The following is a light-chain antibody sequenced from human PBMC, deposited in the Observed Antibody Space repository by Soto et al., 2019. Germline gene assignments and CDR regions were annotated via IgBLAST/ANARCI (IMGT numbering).Light chain of an antibody. Sequence: DIQMTQSPSTLSASVGDRVTISCRASQIISSFLNWYQQKPGKAPKLLIFLASSLQSGVPSRFSGSGSGADFTLTISSLQPEDFATYYCQQGYTVPLTFGQGTKVEIK. CDR3: QQGYTVPLT. J-gene: IGKJ1*01. CDR2: LAS. CDR1: QIISSF. V-gene: IGKV1-39*01.